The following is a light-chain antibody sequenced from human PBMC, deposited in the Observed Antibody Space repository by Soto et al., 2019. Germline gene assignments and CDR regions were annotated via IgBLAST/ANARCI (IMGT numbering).Light chain of an antibody. Sequence: AIQMTQSPSSLSASVGDRVTMTCRASQGIRKDLAWYQQKPGKAPKPLIYATSSLQSGVPSRFSGSGSGRDFTLTISSLQPEDFATYYCQHLNAYPITFGQGTRLEIK. CDR3: QHLNAYPIT. V-gene: IGKV1-6*02. J-gene: IGKJ5*01. CDR1: QGIRKD. CDR2: ATS.